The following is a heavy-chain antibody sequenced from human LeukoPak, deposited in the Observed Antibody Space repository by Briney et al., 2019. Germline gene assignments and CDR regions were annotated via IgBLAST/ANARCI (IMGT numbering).Heavy chain of an antibody. V-gene: IGHV3-30*02. CDR3: ARGADSGYSSDN. D-gene: IGHD3-9*01. J-gene: IGHJ4*02. CDR2: IRYDGSTQ. Sequence: GGSLRLSCAASGLTFSSYGMHWVRQAPGKGLEWVAYIRYDGSTQYYADSVKGRFTISRDNAKNTLYLQMNSLRAEDTAVYYCARGADSGYSSDNWGQGTLVSVSS. CDR1: GLTFSSYG.